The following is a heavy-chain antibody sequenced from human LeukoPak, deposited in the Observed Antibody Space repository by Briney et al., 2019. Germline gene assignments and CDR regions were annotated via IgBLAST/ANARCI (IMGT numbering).Heavy chain of an antibody. D-gene: IGHD6-13*01. CDR3: ARFPTGYSSSRHFDY. Sequence: KPSETLSLTCSVSGGSISSTTYYWGWIRQPPGKGLEWIGSISYSGSTYYNPSLKSRVTISLDMSNNQFSLKLSSVTAADTAFYYCARFPTGYSSSRHFDYWGQGTLVTVSS. CDR1: GGSISSTTYY. V-gene: IGHV4-39*07. CDR2: ISYSGST. J-gene: IGHJ4*02.